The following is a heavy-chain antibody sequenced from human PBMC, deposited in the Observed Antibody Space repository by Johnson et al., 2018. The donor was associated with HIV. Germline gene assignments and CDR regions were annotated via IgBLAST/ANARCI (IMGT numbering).Heavy chain of an antibody. V-gene: IGHV3-13*01. CDR3: AKVGDSPDAFDI. J-gene: IGHJ3*02. CDR2: IGTAGDT. Sequence: VQLVESGGGVVQPGRSLRLSCAASGFTFSSYDMHWVRQATGKGLEWVSAIGTAGDTYYPGSVKGRFTISRENAKNSLYLQMNSLRAEDTAVYYCAKVGDSPDAFDIWGQGTMVTVSS. CDR1: GFTFSSYD. D-gene: IGHD3-16*01.